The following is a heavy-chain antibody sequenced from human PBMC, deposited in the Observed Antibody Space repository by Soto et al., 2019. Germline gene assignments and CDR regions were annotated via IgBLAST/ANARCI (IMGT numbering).Heavy chain of an antibody. CDR3: AHTVIRRSTYYYGMDV. J-gene: IGHJ6*02. V-gene: IGHV2-5*02. CDR1: GFSLSTSGVG. D-gene: IGHD3-10*01. Sequence: QITLKESGPTLVKVTQTLTLTCTFSGFSLSTSGVGVAWSRQPPGKALEWLALIYWDDDNRYSPSLKSRLTITKDTSKIQVVLTMTNMDPVDTATYYCAHTVIRRSTYYYGMDVWGQGTTVTVSS. CDR2: IYWDDDN.